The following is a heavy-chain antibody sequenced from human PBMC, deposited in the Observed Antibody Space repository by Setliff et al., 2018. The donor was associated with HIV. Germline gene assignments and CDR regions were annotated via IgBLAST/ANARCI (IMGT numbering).Heavy chain of an antibody. D-gene: IGHD3-10*01. J-gene: IGHJ4*01. CDR3: ASTDNTGYKIDY. CDR2: IYYSGST. CDR1: NGSISRSSYY. V-gene: IGHV4-39*01. Sequence: KPSETLSLTCAVSNGSISRSSYYWGWIRQPPGKGPEWVGSIYYSGSTYYSPSLKSRVTISVDTSKRQFFLHLTSVTAADTAVYFCASTDNTGYKIDYWGQGALVTVPQ.